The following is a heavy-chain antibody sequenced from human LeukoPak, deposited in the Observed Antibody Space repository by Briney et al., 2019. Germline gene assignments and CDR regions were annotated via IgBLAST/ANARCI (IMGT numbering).Heavy chain of an antibody. V-gene: IGHV4-4*07. D-gene: IGHD1-26*01. Sequence: SETLSLTCTVSGGSISSYYWSWIRQPPGKGLEWIGRIYTSGSTNYNASLKSRVSMSVDTSKNQFSLKLSSVTAADAAVFYCARENSGSYREFDYWGQGTLVTVSS. CDR1: GGSISSYY. CDR3: ARENSGSYREFDY. J-gene: IGHJ4*02. CDR2: IYTSGST.